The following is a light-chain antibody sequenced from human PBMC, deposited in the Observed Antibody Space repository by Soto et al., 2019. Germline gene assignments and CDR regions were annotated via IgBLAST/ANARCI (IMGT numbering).Light chain of an antibody. J-gene: IGKJ1*01. Sequence: ERVIAQSSTPPSVPPREITTPSCRASQSVSSNLAWYQQKPGQAPRLLIYGASDRATGIPDRFSGSGSGTDFTLTISRLEPEDFAVYYCQQYGSSGTFGQGTKVDIK. V-gene: IGKV3-20*01. CDR1: QSVSSN. CDR2: GAS. CDR3: QQYGSSGT.